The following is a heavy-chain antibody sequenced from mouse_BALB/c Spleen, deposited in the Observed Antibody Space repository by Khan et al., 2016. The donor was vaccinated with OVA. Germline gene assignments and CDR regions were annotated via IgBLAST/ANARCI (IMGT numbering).Heavy chain of an antibody. CDR2: MLPGSGST. D-gene: IGHD2-3*01. Sequence: QVQLQQPGAELMKAGASVKISCKATGYTFSSYWLDWVKQRPGHGLEWIGEMLPGSGSTKYNEKFKGKATFTADTSSNTAYMQLGRLKYEESAVDYSARVDAIYDGYYHISWFPYWGQRTLVTVSA. CDR3: ARVDAIYDGYYHISWFPY. CDR1: GYTFSSYW. J-gene: IGHJ3*01. V-gene: IGHV1-9*01.